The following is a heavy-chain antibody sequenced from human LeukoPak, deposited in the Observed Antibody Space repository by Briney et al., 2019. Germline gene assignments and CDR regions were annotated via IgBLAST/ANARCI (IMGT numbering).Heavy chain of an antibody. D-gene: IGHD6-19*01. CDR3: AKDGGQWLDDWYFDL. Sequence: GGSLRLSCAASGFTFDDYAMHWVRQAPGKGLEWVSGISWNSGSIGYADSVKGRFTISRDNAKNSLYLQMNSLRAEDTALYYCAKDGGQWLDDWYFDLWGRGTLVTVSS. CDR1: GFTFDDYA. CDR2: ISWNSGSI. V-gene: IGHV3-9*01. J-gene: IGHJ2*01.